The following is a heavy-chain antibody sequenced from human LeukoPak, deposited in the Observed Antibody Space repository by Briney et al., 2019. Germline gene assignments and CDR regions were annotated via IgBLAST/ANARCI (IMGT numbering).Heavy chain of an antibody. J-gene: IGHJ5*02. Sequence: GGSLRLPCAASGSTFSSYAMSWVRQAPGKGLEWVSAISGSGGSTYYADSVKGRFTISRDNSKNTLYLQMNSLRAEDAAVYYCAKDLYCSSTSCPWGWFDPWGQGTLVTVSS. D-gene: IGHD2-2*01. CDR1: GSTFSSYA. V-gene: IGHV3-23*01. CDR2: ISGSGGST. CDR3: AKDLYCSSTSCPWGWFDP.